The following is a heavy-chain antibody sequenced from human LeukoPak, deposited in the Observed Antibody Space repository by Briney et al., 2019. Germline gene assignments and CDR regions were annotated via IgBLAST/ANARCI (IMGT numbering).Heavy chain of an antibody. CDR3: ARESDYGGNPSDYYYYYYMDV. D-gene: IGHD4-23*01. Sequence: ASVKVSCKASGYNFRSYDISWVRQAPGQGLEWMGWISAYNGNTNYAQKLQGRVTMTTDTSTSTAYMELRSLRSDDTAVYYCARESDYGGNPSDYYYYYYMDVWGKGTTVTVSS. CDR1: GYNFRSYD. J-gene: IGHJ6*03. CDR2: ISAYNGNT. V-gene: IGHV1-18*01.